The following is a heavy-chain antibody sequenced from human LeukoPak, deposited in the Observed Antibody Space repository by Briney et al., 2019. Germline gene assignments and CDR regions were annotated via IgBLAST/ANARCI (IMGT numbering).Heavy chain of an antibody. V-gene: IGHV3-23*01. CDR2: ISGSGGST. CDR3: AKVPGFAYGRFDY. J-gene: IGHJ4*02. CDR1: GFTFSSSA. Sequence: GGSLRLPCAASGFTFSSSAMSWVRQAPGKGLEWVSAISGSGGSTYYADSVKGRFTISRDNSKNALYLQMNSLRAEDTAVYYCAKVPGFAYGRFDYWGQGTLVTVSS. D-gene: IGHD2-15*01.